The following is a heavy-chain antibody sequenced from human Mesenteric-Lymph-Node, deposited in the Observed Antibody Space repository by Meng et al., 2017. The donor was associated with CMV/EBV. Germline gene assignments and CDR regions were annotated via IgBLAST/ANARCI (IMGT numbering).Heavy chain of an antibody. D-gene: IGHD6-13*01. V-gene: IGHV3-15*01. CDR1: GGSVSSGRYY. Sequence: GGSLRLSCTVSGGSVSSGRYYWSWIRQPPGKELEWIGRIKSKTDGGTTDYAAPVKGRFTISRDDSKNTLYLQMNSLKTEDTAVYYCTTDPSSSWYPPGLGYYYGMDVWGQGTTVTVSS. J-gene: IGHJ6*02. CDR3: TTDPSSSWYPPGLGYYYGMDV. CDR2: IKSKTDGGTT.